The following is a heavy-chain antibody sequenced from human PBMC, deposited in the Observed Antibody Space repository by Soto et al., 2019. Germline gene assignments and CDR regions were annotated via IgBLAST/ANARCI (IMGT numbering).Heavy chain of an antibody. J-gene: IGHJ4*02. CDR1: GFTFDDYA. V-gene: IGHV3-9*01. CDR3: AKDTYSSSWAQFDY. D-gene: IGHD6-13*01. Sequence: GGSLRLSCAASGFTFDDYAMHWVRQAPGKGLEWVSGISWNSGSIGYADSVKGRFTISRDNAKNSLYLQMNSLRAEDTALYYCAKDTYSSSWAQFDYWGQGTLVTVSS. CDR2: ISWNSGSI.